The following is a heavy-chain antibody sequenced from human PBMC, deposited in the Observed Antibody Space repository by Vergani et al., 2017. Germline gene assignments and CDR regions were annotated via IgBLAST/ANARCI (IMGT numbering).Heavy chain of an antibody. V-gene: IGHV3-21*01. CDR1: GFTFSSYS. J-gene: IGHJ4*02. D-gene: IGHD3-10*01. CDR3: ARDEGVLWFGELENEDY. Sequence: EVQLVESGGSLVKPGGSLRLSCAASGFTFSSYSMNWVRQAPGKGLEWVSSISSSSSYIYYADSVKGRFTISRDNAKNSLYLQMNRLRAEDTAVYYCARDEGVLWFGELENEDYWGQGTLVTVSS. CDR2: ISSSSSYI.